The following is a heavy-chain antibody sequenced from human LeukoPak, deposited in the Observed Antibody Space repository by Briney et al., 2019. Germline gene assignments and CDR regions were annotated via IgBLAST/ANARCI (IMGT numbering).Heavy chain of an antibody. V-gene: IGHV3-30-3*01. CDR3: ARHYDTSGYHYFDF. CDR2: ISHDGSNK. D-gene: IGHD3-22*01. J-gene: IGHJ4*02. CDR1: GFTFSSYA. Sequence: GGSLRLSCAASGFTFSSYALHWVRQAPGKGLEWVAVISHDGSNKYYADSVKGRFTISRDSSKNTLYLEMNSLRAEDTAVYYCARHYDTSGYHYFDFRGQGTLVTVSS.